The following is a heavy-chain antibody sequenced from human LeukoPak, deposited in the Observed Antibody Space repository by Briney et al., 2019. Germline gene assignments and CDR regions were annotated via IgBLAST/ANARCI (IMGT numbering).Heavy chain of an antibody. CDR3: ARYSVTTWYPRSPGYFQH. CDR1: GFTFSDYY. Sequence: GGSLRLSCAASGFTFSDYYMSWIRQAPGKGLEWVSYISSSGSTIYYADSVKGRFTISRDNAKNSLYLQMNSLRAEDTAVYYCARYSVTTWYPRSPGYFQHWGQGTLVTVSS. CDR2: ISSSGSTI. V-gene: IGHV3-11*01. D-gene: IGHD4-17*01. J-gene: IGHJ1*01.